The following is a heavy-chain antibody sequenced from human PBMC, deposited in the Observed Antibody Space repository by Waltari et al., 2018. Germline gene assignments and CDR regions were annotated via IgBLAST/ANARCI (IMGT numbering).Heavy chain of an antibody. CDR1: GYTFTGYY. CDR3: ARVPTMPGAFDI. D-gene: IGHD2-2*01. J-gene: IGHJ3*02. Sequence: QVQLVQSGAEVKKPGASVKVSCKASGYTFTGYYMHWVRQAPGHGLEWLVWISPNSGGTNYAQKFQGRVTMTRDTSISTAYMELSRLRSDDTAVYYCARVPTMPGAFDIWSQGTMVTVSS. V-gene: IGHV1-2*02. CDR2: ISPNSGGT.